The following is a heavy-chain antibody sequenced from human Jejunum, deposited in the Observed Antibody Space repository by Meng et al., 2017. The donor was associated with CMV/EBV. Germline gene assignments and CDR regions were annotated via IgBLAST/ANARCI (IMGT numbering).Heavy chain of an antibody. J-gene: IGHJ4*02. D-gene: IGHD1-14*01. Sequence: VSCDSISSGDSYWSWIRQPPGKGLEWIGYIYESGSTSYNPSLESRVTISVDTSKNQFSLKVMSVTAADTAVYYCAREGTNSYYFDYWGQGTLVTVSS. CDR1: CDSISSGDSY. V-gene: IGHV4-30-4*01. CDR3: AREGTNSYYFDY. CDR2: IYESGST.